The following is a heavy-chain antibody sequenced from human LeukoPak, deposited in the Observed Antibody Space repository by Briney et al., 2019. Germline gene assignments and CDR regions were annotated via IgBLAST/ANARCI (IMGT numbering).Heavy chain of an antibody. V-gene: IGHV3-21*01. Sequence: GGSLRLSCAASGFTFSSYSMNWVRQAPGKGLEWVSSISSSSSYIYYADSVKGRFTISRDNAKNSLYLQMNSLRAEDTAVYYCAKDGREVTALFYYFDYWGQGTLVTVSS. J-gene: IGHJ4*02. D-gene: IGHD2-21*02. CDR2: ISSSSSYI. CDR1: GFTFSSYS. CDR3: AKDGREVTALFYYFDY.